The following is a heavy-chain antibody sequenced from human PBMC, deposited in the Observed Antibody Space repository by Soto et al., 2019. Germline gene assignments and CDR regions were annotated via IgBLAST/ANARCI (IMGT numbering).Heavy chain of an antibody. V-gene: IGHV5-51*01. Sequence: PGESLKISCKGSQYNFMNFWVGWVRQMPGKGLGWMGIIFPADSDTRFSPSFQGRATMSVDKSTYTAYLQWSSLEASDTAIYYCTPTLTSAMDVWGQGTPVTISS. J-gene: IGHJ6*02. CDR2: IFPADSDT. CDR3: TPTLTSAMDV. D-gene: IGHD4-4*01. CDR1: QYNFMNFW.